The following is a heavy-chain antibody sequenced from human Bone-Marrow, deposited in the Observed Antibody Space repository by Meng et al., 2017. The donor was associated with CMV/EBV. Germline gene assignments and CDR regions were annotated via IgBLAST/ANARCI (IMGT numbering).Heavy chain of an antibody. CDR3: ARRVVPAAIDDGPWFDP. CDR1: GFTFGDYA. CDR2: IKQDGSEK. Sequence: GGSLRLSCTASGFTFGDYAMSWVRQAPGKGLEWVANIKQDGSEKYYVDSVKGRFTISRDNAKNSLYLQMNSLRAEDTAVYYCARRVVPAAIDDGPWFDPWGQGTLVTVSS. V-gene: IGHV3-7*01. D-gene: IGHD2-2*01. J-gene: IGHJ5*02.